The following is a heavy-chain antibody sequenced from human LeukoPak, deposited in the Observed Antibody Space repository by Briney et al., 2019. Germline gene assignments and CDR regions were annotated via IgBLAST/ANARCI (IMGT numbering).Heavy chain of an antibody. CDR1: GGSISSYY. CDR2: IYTSGST. D-gene: IGHD3-22*01. V-gene: IGHV4-4*07. Sequence: SETLSLTCTVSGGSISSYYWSWIRQPAGKGLEWIGRIYTSGSTNYNPSLKSRVTMSVDTSKNQFSLKLSSVTAADTAVYYCARTYDSSGYRGSDYWGQGTLVTVSS. J-gene: IGHJ4*02. CDR3: ARTYDSSGYRGSDY.